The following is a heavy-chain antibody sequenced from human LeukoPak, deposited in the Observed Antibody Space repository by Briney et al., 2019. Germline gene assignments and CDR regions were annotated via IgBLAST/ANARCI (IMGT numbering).Heavy chain of an antibody. CDR1: GFTFSSYA. CDR3: ATKSLAGTGDY. D-gene: IGHD6-13*01. CDR2: ISSSSSTI. Sequence: GGSLRLSCAASGFTFSSYAMHWVRQAPGKGLEWVSYISSSSSTIYYADSVKGRFTISRDNAKNSLYLQMNSLRAEDTAVYYCATKSLAGTGDYWGQGTLVTVSS. J-gene: IGHJ4*02. V-gene: IGHV3-48*01.